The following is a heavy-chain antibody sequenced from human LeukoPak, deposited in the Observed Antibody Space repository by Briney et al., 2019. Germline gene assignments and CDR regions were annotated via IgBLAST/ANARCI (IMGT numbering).Heavy chain of an antibody. CDR3: ARDKRYFDWSYGGYFDY. Sequence: GGSLRLSSAASGFTFSSYSMNWVRQAPGKGLEWVSYISSSSSTIYYADSVKGRFTISGDNAKNSLYLQMNSLRDEDTAVYYCARDKRYFDWSYGGYFDYWGQGTLVTVSS. CDR1: GFTFSSYS. J-gene: IGHJ4*02. D-gene: IGHD3-9*01. V-gene: IGHV3-48*02. CDR2: ISSSSSTI.